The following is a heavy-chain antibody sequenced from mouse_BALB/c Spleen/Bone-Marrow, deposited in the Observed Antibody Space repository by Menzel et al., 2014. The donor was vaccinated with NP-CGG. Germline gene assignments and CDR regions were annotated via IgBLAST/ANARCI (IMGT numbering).Heavy chain of an antibody. J-gene: IGHJ1*01. CDR3: ARDENVGIYWYFDV. CDR1: GFTFTDYY. CDR2: IRNKAKGYTT. Sequence: VQLQQSGGGSVQPGGSLRLSCATSGFTFTDYYMSWVRQPPGKALEWLGFIRNKAKGYTTDYSASVKGRFTISRDNSQRILYLQMNTLRAEDSATYYCARDENVGIYWYFDVWGARTTVIVSS. V-gene: IGHV7-3*02.